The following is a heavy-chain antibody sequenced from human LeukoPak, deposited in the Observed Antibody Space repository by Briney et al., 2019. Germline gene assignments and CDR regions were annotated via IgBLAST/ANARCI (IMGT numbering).Heavy chain of an antibody. CDR3: AREARVWFRVSLSTLDY. CDR1: GFTFSSYW. D-gene: IGHD3-10*01. Sequence: GGSLRLSCAASGFTFSSYWMSWVRQAPGKGLEWVANIKQDGSEKYYVDSVKGRFTISRDNAKNSLYLQMNSLRAEDTAVYYCAREARVWFRVSLSTLDYWGQGTLVTVSS. CDR2: IKQDGSEK. J-gene: IGHJ4*02. V-gene: IGHV3-7*01.